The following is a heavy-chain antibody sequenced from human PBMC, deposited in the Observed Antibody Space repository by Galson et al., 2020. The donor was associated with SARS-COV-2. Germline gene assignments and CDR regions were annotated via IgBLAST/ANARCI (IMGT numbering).Heavy chain of an antibody. J-gene: IGHJ4*02. Sequence: GGSLRLSCAASGFTFSSYGMHWVRQAPGKGLEWVAVIGYDGINKYYADSVKGRFTISRDNSKNTLYLQMNSLRAEETAVYYCARGLGFGGLLSGEWGQGTLVTVSS. CDR2: IGYDGINK. CDR3: ARGLGFGGLLSGE. V-gene: IGHV3-33*01. D-gene: IGHD3-10*01. CDR1: GFTFSSYG.